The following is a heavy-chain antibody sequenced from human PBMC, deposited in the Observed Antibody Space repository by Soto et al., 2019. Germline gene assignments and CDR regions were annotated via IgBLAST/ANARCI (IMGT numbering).Heavy chain of an antibody. CDR3: AKAMSAWAPPSDYGMDV. V-gene: IGHV3-23*01. J-gene: IGHJ6*02. Sequence: AGGSLRLSCAASGFTFSSYAMSWVRQAPGKGLEWVSAISGSGGSTYYADSVKGRFTISRDNSKNTLYLQMNSLRAEDTAVYYCAKAMSAWAPPSDYGMDVWGQGTTVTGSS. CDR1: GFTFSSYA. D-gene: IGHD3-10*02. CDR2: ISGSGGST.